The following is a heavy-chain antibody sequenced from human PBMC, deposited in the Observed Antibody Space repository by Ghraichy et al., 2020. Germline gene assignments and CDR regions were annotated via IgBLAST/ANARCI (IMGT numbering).Heavy chain of an antibody. CDR1: GFTVSSNY. J-gene: IGHJ6*02. Sequence: LSLTCAASGFTVSSNYMSWVRQAPGKGLEWVSVIYSGGSTYYADSVKGRFTISRDNSKNTLYLQMNSLRAEDTAVYYCARGGLVLRYFDWLPRGDYYYYGMDVWGQGTTVTVSS. CDR3: ARGGLVLRYFDWLPRGDYYYYGMDV. V-gene: IGHV3-53*01. CDR2: IYSGGST. D-gene: IGHD3-9*01.